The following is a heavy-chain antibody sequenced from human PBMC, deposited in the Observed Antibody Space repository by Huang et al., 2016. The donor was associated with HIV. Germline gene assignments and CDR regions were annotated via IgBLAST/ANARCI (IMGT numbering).Heavy chain of an antibody. CDR1: GGSFSDQI. Sequence: KKPGSSVKVSCQASGGSFSDQIISWVRQAPGQRLEWMGCIIPLFRAPAYAQEFKGRVKMTADESTATIYMELNSLTSEDTAVYYCAMSLRYQYDSRSYWGRYFDYWGQGTLVTVSS. V-gene: IGHV1-69*01. J-gene: IGHJ4*02. CDR2: IIPLFRAP. CDR3: AMSLRYQYDSRSYWGRYFDY. D-gene: IGHD3-16*01.